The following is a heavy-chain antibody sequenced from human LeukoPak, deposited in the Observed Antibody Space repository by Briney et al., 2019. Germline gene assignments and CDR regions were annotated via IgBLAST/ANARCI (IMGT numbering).Heavy chain of an antibody. V-gene: IGHV3-21*04. CDR1: GFTFSSYS. CDR3: AKDMSGGSGEMYYFDY. D-gene: IGHD3-10*01. J-gene: IGHJ4*02. CDR2: ISSSSSYI. Sequence: GGSLRLSCAASGFTFSSYSMNWVRQAPGKGLEWVSSISSSSSYIYYADSVKGRFTISRDNAKNSLYLQMNSLRAEDTALYYCAKDMSGGSGEMYYFDYWGQGTLVTVSS.